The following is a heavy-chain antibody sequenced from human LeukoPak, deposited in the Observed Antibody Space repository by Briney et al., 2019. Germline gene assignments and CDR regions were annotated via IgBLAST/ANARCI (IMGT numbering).Heavy chain of an antibody. CDR3: ARDAGVVIFPDY. J-gene: IGHJ4*02. CDR2: FNPNSGGT. CDR1: GYTFTGYY. Sequence: ASVKVSCKASGYTFTGYYMHWVRQAPGQGLEWMGWFNPNSGGTNHARKFEGRVTMTRDTSISTAYMELTRLTSDDTAVYYCARDAGVVIFPDYWGQGTLVTVSS. V-gene: IGHV1-2*07. D-gene: IGHD3-3*01.